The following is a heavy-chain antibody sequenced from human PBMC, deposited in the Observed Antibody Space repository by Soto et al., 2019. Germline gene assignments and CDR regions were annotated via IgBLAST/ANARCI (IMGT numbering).Heavy chain of an antibody. CDR1: GLSLSNGRMG. Sequence: QVTLKESGPVLVKPTEALTLTCSVSGLSLSNGRMGVSWIRQPPGKALEWLAHIFSNDEKSYSTSLKSRLTISRDTSKSLVVLIMTNMDPVDTATYFCARITDSWYFDLWGRGSLVTVSS. CDR3: ARITDSWYFDL. D-gene: IGHD4-4*01. CDR2: IFSNDEK. J-gene: IGHJ2*01. V-gene: IGHV2-26*01.